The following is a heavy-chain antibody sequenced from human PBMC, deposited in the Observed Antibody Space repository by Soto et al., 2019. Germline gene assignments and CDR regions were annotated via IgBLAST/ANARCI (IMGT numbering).Heavy chain of an antibody. Sequence: QVQLVQSGAEVKKPGASVKVSCKASGYTFTGYYMHWVRQAPGQGLEWMGWINPNSGGTNYAQKFQGRVTMTRDTSISTAYMELSRLRSDDTAVYYCARVPMGSSFYYYYGMDVRGQGTTVTVSS. V-gene: IGHV1-2*02. CDR1: GYTFTGYY. CDR2: INPNSGGT. D-gene: IGHD6-6*01. J-gene: IGHJ6*02. CDR3: ARVPMGSSFYYYYGMDV.